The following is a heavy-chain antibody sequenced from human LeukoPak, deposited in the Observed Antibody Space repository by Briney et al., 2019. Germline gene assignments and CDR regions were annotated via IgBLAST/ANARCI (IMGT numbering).Heavy chain of an antibody. J-gene: IGHJ6*02. CDR1: GGSFSGYY. D-gene: IGHD3-22*01. CDR2: INHSGST. CDR3: ARSTYYYDSSGDYGWRRKRADYYYGMDV. Sequence: PSETLSLTCAVYGGSFSGYYWSWIRQPPGKGLEWIGEINHSGSTNYNPSLKSRVTISVDTSKNQFSLKLSSVTAADTAVYYCARSTYYYDSSGDYGWRRKRADYYYGMDVWGQGTTVTVSS. V-gene: IGHV4-34*01.